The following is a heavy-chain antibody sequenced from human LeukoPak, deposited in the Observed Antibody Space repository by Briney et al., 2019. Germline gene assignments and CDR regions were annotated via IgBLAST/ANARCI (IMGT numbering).Heavy chain of an antibody. CDR1: GFTFSDYY. V-gene: IGHV3-11*04. CDR3: ARDGPSGYNSFLY. D-gene: IGHD5-12*01. CDR2: ISSSGSSI. Sequence: GGSLRLSXAASGFTFSDYYMSWIRQPPGKGLEWVSYISSSGSSIYYADSVKGRFTISRDNAENSLYLQVNGLRVDDTAVYFCARDGPSGYNSFLYWGQGTLVTVSS. J-gene: IGHJ4*02.